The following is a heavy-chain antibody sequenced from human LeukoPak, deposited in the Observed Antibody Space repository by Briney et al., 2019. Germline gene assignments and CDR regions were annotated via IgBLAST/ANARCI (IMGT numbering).Heavy chain of an antibody. J-gene: IGHJ4*02. CDR2: ISGDGTDK. V-gene: IGHV3-30*04. CDR3: ARAGRDGYNLIDY. D-gene: IGHD5-12*01. CDR1: GFTFSSFS. Sequence: PGRSLRLSCAASGFTFSSFSMHWVRQAPGKGLGSLAVISGDGTDKYYADSVKGRFTISRDNSKNTLYLQMNSLRGEDTAAYYCARAGRDGYNLIDYWGQGTLVTVSS.